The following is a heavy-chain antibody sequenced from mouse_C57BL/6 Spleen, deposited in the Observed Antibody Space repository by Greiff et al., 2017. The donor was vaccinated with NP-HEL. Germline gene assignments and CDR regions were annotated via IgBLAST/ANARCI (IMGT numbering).Heavy chain of an antibody. Sequence: QVQLQQPGAELVKPGASVKLSCKASGYTFPSYWMHWVKQRPGQGLEWIGMIHPNSGSTNYNEKFKSKATLTVAKSSSTAYMQLSSLTSEDSAVYYCASPYDGYTLAYWGQGTLVTVSA. D-gene: IGHD2-3*01. CDR3: ASPYDGYTLAY. CDR1: GYTFPSYW. J-gene: IGHJ3*01. CDR2: IHPNSGST. V-gene: IGHV1-64*01.